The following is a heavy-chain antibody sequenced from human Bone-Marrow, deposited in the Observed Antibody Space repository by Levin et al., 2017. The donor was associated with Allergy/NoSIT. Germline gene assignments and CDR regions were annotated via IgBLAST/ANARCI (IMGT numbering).Heavy chain of an antibody. J-gene: IGHJ4*02. CDR3: AKDVFGGVRLGFDF. CDR1: GFTFNNFA. CDR2: INAVGDDL. Sequence: GGSLRLSCAASGFTFNNFAMSWVRQAPGKGLEWVSAINAVGDDLYYADSVKGRFTISRDNSRYTLYLQMASPRAADTAIYYCAKDVFGGVRLGFDFWGQGALVTVSS. D-gene: IGHD3-16*01. V-gene: IGHV3-23*01.